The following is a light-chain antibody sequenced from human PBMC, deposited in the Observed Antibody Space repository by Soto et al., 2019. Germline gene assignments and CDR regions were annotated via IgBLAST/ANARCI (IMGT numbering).Light chain of an antibody. CDR2: AVC. CDR3: QQSESSPRT. V-gene: IGKV1-39*01. Sequence: DIHITQNPCSLSAFVGERVTITCMACQSISSYLNWYQQKLGKATKRLMNAVCSLRIGVPSSFRGGGSGTDFTLTISSLQPEDFAMYYCQQSESSPRTFGQGTKVDI. J-gene: IGKJ1*01. CDR1: QSISSY.